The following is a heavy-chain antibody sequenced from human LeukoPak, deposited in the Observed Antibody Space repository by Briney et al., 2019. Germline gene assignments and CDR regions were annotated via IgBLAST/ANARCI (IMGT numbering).Heavy chain of an antibody. V-gene: IGHV3-30*03. Sequence: GGSLRLSCAASGFTFSTYAMTWVRQAPGKGLDWVALISSDGSTKYYADSVEGRFTISRDNSKNTLYLQMNSLRAEDTAVYYCSRSRPKFKDFDYWGQGTLVTVSS. J-gene: IGHJ4*02. CDR3: SRSRPKFKDFDY. CDR1: GFTFSTYA. CDR2: ISSDGSTK.